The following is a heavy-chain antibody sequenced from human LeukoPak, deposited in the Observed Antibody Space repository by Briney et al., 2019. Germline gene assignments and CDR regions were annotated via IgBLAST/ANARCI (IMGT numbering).Heavy chain of an antibody. CDR3: AKDRGGTIDNWFHS. CDR2: ISGSGATT. V-gene: IGHV3-23*01. D-gene: IGHD1-26*01. Sequence: PGGSLRLSCADSGFTFSTYAMTWVRQAPGKGLEWVSGISGSGATTYYADSVKDRFTISRDNSKNTLYLQMNSLRAEDTAVYYCAKDRGGTIDNWFHSWGQGTLVTVSS. CDR1: GFTFSTYA. J-gene: IGHJ5*01.